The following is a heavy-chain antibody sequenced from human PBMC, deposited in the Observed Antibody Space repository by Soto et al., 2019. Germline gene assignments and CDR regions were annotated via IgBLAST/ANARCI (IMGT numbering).Heavy chain of an antibody. CDR3: ARDVLRYFDWAPGDYYYYGMDV. CDR2: IWYDGSNK. J-gene: IGHJ6*02. Sequence: GGSLRLSCAASGFTFSSYGMHWVRQAPGKGLEWVAVIWYDGSNKYYADSVKGRFTISRDNSKNTLYLQMNSLRAEDTAVYYCARDVLRYFDWAPGDYYYYGMDVWGQGTTVTVS. CDR1: GFTFSSYG. D-gene: IGHD3-9*01. V-gene: IGHV3-33*01.